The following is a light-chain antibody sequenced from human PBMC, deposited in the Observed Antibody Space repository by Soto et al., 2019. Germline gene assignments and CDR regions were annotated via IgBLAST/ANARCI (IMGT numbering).Light chain of an antibody. V-gene: IGKV1-39*01. CDR3: QQSYSTPIT. Sequence: DIQMTQSPFSLSASVGDRVTITCRASQSINRDLNWYQQKPGKAPNLLIYAAFTLESGVPSRFSGSGSGTDFTLTISSLQPEDFATYYCQQSYSTPITFGQGTRLEIK. J-gene: IGKJ5*01. CDR1: QSINRD. CDR2: AAF.